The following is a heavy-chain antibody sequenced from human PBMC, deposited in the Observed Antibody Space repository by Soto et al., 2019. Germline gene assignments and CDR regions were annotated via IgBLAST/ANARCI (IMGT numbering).Heavy chain of an antibody. CDR3: ASMYYDFWSGYSSGYYYYGMDV. D-gene: IGHD3-3*01. V-gene: IGHV1-46*01. CDR1: ADTFTSYY. CDR2: INPNGGST. Sequence: ASVKVSCKAPADTFTSYYIHWVRQAPGHGLEWMGVINPNGGSTRFAQTFQGRITMTRDTSTSTVYMELRSLRSEDTAVYYCASMYYDFWSGYSSGYYYYGMDVWGQGTTVTVS. J-gene: IGHJ6*02.